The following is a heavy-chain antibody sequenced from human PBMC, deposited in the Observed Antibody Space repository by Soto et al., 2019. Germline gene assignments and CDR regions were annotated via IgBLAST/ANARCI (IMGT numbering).Heavy chain of an antibody. D-gene: IGHD5-12*01. V-gene: IGHV4-30-4*01. J-gene: IGHJ6*02. CDR2: IYYSGST. CDR3: ARDRVATTHYYYYGMDV. CDR1: GGSISSGDYY. Sequence: SETLSLTCTVSGGSISSGDYYWSWIRQPPGKGLEWIGYIYYSGSTYYNPSLKSRVTISVDTSKNQFSLKLSSVTAADTAVYYCARDRVATTHYYYYGMDVWGQGTTVTSP.